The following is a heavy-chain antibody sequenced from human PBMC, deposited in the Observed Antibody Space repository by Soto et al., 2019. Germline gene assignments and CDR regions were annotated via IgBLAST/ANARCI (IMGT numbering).Heavy chain of an antibody. V-gene: IGHV4-61*01. D-gene: IGHD4-17*01. J-gene: IGHJ4*02. Sequence: YLTCTVSGGSVSSGSYYWSWIRQPPGKGLEWIGYVYYSGSTNYNPSLKSRVTISVDTSKNQFSLKLSSLTAADTAVYYCARSVDYGSSFDDWGQGTLITVSS. CDR1: GGSVSSGSYY. CDR3: ARSVDYGSSFDD. CDR2: VYYSGST.